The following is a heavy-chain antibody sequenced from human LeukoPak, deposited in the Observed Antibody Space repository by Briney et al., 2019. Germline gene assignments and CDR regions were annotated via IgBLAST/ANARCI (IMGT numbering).Heavy chain of an antibody. V-gene: IGHV4-4*02. CDR3: ARVPYDFWSGSIDY. D-gene: IGHD3-3*01. Sequence: SGTLSLTCAVSGGSISSSNWWSWVRQPPGKGLEWIGEIYHSGSTNYDPSLKSRVTISVDTSKNQFSLKLSSVTAADTAVYYCARVPYDFWSGSIDYWGQGTLVTVSS. CDR1: GGSISSSNW. CDR2: IYHSGST. J-gene: IGHJ4*02.